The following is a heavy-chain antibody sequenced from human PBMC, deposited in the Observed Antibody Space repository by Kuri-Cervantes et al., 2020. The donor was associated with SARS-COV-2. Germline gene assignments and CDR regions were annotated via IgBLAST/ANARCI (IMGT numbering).Heavy chain of an antibody. CDR1: GFTFGDYA. CDR3: AKRYQDTIFGVVIDYYYMDV. CDR2: ISSSSSTI. J-gene: IGHJ6*03. V-gene: IGHV3-48*01. Sequence: GGSLRLSCTASGFTFGDYAMSWVRQAPGKGLEWVSYISSSSSTIYYADSVKGRFTISRDNAKNTLYLQMNSLRAEDTAVYYCAKRYQDTIFGVVIDYYYMDVWGKGTTVTVSS. D-gene: IGHD3-3*01.